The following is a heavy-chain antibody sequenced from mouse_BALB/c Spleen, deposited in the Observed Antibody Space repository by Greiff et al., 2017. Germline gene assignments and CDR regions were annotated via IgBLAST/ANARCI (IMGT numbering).Heavy chain of an antibody. CDR3: ARGGYGSSVDY. CDR2: ISSGGST. D-gene: IGHD1-1*01. J-gene: IGHJ2*01. Sequence: EVMLVESGGGLVKPGGSLKLSCAASGFTFSSYAMSWVRQTPEKRLEWVASISSGGSTYYPDSVKGRFTISRDNARNILYLQMSSLRSEDTAMYYCARGGYGSSVDYWGEGTTLTVSS. V-gene: IGHV5-6-5*01. CDR1: GFTFSSYA.